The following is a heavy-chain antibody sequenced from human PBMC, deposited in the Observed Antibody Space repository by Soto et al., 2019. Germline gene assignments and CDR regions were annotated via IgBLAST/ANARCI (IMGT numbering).Heavy chain of an antibody. CDR2: ISYDGSNK. D-gene: IGHD3-3*01. V-gene: IGHV3-30*18. CDR3: AKERYDFWSGSQVQDYYYYMDV. J-gene: IGHJ6*03. Sequence: GGSLRLSCAASGFTFSSYGMHWVRQAPGKGLEWVAVISYDGSNKYYADSVKGRFTISRDNSKNTLYLQMNSLRAEDTAVYYCAKERYDFWSGSQVQDYYYYMDVWGKGTTVTVSS. CDR1: GFTFSSYG.